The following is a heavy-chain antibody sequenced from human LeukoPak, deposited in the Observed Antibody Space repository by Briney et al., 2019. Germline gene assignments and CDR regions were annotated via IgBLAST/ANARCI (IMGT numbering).Heavy chain of an antibody. CDR1: GGSISSGSYY. J-gene: IGHJ4*02. Sequence: SETLSLTCTVSGGSISSGSYYWSWIRQPAGKGLEWIGRIYTSGSTNYNPSLKSRVTISVDTSKNQFSLKLSPVTAADTAVYYCARDMGFGDPFDYWGQGTLVTVSS. V-gene: IGHV4-61*02. CDR3: ARDMGFGDPFDY. CDR2: IYTSGST. D-gene: IGHD3-10*01.